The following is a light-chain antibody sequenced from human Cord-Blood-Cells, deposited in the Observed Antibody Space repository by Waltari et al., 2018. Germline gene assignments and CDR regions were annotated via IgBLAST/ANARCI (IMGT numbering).Light chain of an antibody. CDR2: EVS. CDR1: SSDVGSYNL. V-gene: IGLV2-23*02. Sequence: QSALTQPASVSGSPGQSITISCTGTSSDVGSYNLVSWYQQQQGKAPKLMVYEVSKLPSGVSNRFSGSKAGNTASLTISGLQAEDEADYYCCSYAGRYVFGTGTKVTVL. CDR3: CSYAGRYV. J-gene: IGLJ1*01.